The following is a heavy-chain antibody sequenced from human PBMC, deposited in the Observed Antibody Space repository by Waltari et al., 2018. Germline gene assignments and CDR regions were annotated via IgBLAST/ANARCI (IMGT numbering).Heavy chain of an antibody. Sequence: EVQLLESGGGLVQPGGSLRLSCAASGFTFSSYAMSWVRQAPGKGLEWVSAISGSGGSTYYADSVKGRFTISRDNSKNTLYLQMNSLRAEDTAVYYCAKDRGGTYYYDSSGYHFDYWGQGTLVTVSS. CDR2: ISGSGGST. V-gene: IGHV3-23*01. D-gene: IGHD3-22*01. CDR1: GFTFSSYA. CDR3: AKDRGGTYYYDSSGYHFDY. J-gene: IGHJ4*02.